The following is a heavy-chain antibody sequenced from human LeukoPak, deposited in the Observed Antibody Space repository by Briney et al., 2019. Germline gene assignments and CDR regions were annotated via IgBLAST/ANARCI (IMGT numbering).Heavy chain of an antibody. J-gene: IGHJ5*02. V-gene: IGHV1-2*02. CDR3: ARDRGDSTNGVCYVWFDP. Sequence: EASVKVSCKASGYTFTGYYMHWVRQAPGQGLEWMGWINPNSGGTNYAQKFQGRVTMTRDTSISTAYMELSRLRSDDTAVYYCARDRGDSTNGVCYVWFDPWGQGTLVTVSS. CDR1: GYTFTGYY. D-gene: IGHD2-8*01. CDR2: INPNSGGT.